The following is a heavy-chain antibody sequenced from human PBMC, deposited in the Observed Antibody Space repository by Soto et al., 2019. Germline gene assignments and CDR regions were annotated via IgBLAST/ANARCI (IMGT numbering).Heavy chain of an antibody. Sequence: GGSLRLSCAASGFTFSSYGMHWVRQAPGKGLEWVAVIWYDGSNKYYADSVKGRFTISRDNSKNTLYLQMNGLRAEDTAVYYCARGSFPGDGYNIFDYWGQGTLVTVSS. CDR1: GFTFSSYG. CDR2: IWYDGSNK. J-gene: IGHJ4*02. D-gene: IGHD5-12*01. CDR3: ARGSFPGDGYNIFDY. V-gene: IGHV3-33*01.